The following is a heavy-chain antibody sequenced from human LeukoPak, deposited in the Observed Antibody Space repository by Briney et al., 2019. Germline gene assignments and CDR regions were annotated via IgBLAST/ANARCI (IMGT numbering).Heavy chain of an antibody. CDR2: IKKDGSEK. CDR1: GFTFSSYW. D-gene: IGHD5-18*01. J-gene: IGHJ4*02. Sequence: GGSLRLSCAASGFTFSSYWMSWVRQAPGKGLEWVANIKKDGSEKYYVDSVKGRFTISRDNAKTSLYLQMNSLRAEDTAVYYCARDLSGVTGYTYGRGIYYWGQGTLVTVSS. CDR3: ARDLSGVTGYTYGRGIYY. V-gene: IGHV3-7*01.